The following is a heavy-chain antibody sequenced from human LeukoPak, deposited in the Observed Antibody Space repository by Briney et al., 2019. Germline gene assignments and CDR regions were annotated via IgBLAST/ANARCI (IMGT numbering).Heavy chain of an antibody. J-gene: IGHJ5*02. V-gene: IGHV4-39*07. CDR3: ARVYDILTPNWFDP. D-gene: IGHD3-9*01. Sequence: PSETLSLTCAVSGGSISSYYWGWIRQAPGKGLEWIGSIYYSGITHYNASLKSRVTISVDMSTNQFSLRLSSVTAADTAVYYCARVYDILTPNWFDPWGQGTLVTVSS. CDR2: IYYSGIT. CDR1: GGSISSYY.